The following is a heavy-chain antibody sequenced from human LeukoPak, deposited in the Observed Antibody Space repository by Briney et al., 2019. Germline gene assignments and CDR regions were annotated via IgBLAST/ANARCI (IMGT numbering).Heavy chain of an antibody. V-gene: IGHV3-7*01. D-gene: IGHD1-7*01. Sequence: GGSLRLSCAASGFTFSSYWMSWVRQAPGKGLEWVANIKHDGSEKYYVDSVKGRFTISRDNAKNSLYLQMNSLRAEDTAVYYWARDPVGGTTTFDYWGQGTLVTVSS. CDR3: ARDPVGGTTTFDY. J-gene: IGHJ4*03. CDR2: IKHDGSEK. CDR1: GFTFSSYW.